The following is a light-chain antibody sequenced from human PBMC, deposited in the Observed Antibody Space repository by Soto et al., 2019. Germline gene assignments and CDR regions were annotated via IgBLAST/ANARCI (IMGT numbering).Light chain of an antibody. J-gene: IGLJ2*01. V-gene: IGLV2-14*01. CDR2: DVS. CDR1: SSDVGGYNY. CDR3: SSYTSSSSEVV. Sequence: QSALTQPASVSGSPGQSITISCTGTSSDVGGYNYVSWYQPHPGKAPKLMIYDVSNRPSGVSNRFSGSKSGNTASLTISGLQAEDEADYYCSSYTSSSSEVVFGGGTKVTVL.